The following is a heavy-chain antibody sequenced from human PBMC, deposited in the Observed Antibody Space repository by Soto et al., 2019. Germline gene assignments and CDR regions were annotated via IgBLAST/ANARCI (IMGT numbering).Heavy chain of an antibody. V-gene: IGHV1-69*13. D-gene: IGHD2-2*01. CDR1: GGTFSSYA. CDR2: IIPIFGTA. J-gene: IGHJ6*02. CDR3: ARVVCSSTSCTPNRRYYYYGMDV. Sequence: GASVKVSCKASGGTFSSYAISWVRQAPGQGLEWMGGIIPIFGTANYAQKFQGRVTITADESTSTAYMELSSLRSEDTAVYYCARVVCSSTSCTPNRRYYYYGMDVWGQGTTVTVSS.